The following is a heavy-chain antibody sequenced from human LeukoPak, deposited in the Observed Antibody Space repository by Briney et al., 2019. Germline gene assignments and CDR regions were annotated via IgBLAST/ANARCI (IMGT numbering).Heavy chain of an antibody. V-gene: IGHV3-74*01. CDR2: INSDESST. J-gene: IGHJ4*01. D-gene: IGHD3-3*01. CDR3: ARDGAYSTIFY. Sequence: GGSLRLSCAASGFTFGSPWMHWVRQAPGKGLVWVSRINSDESSTSYADSVKGRFTISRDNAKNTLCLQMNSLRAEDTAVYYCARDGAYSTIFYWGQGTLVTVSS. CDR1: GFTFGSPW.